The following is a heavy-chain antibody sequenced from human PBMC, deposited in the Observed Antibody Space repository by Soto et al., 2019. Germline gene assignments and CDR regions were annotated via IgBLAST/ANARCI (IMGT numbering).Heavy chain of an antibody. CDR2: ILSDGSNK. D-gene: IGHD1-26*01. CDR3: ARDDEGGSDCDLGY. V-gene: IGHV3-30-3*01. CDR1: GFTLSSHA. Sequence: QVQLVESGGGVVQPGRSLRLSCAVSGFTLSSHAMHWVRQAPGKGLEWVALILSDGSNKYYADSVKGRFTTSRDNSKNTMYLQMNSLSVQDTAEYYCARDDEGGSDCDLGYWGQGALLTVSS. J-gene: IGHJ4*02.